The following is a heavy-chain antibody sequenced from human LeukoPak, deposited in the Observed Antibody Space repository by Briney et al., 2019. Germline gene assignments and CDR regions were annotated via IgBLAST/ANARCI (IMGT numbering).Heavy chain of an antibody. CDR1: GYTFTGYY. D-gene: IGHD2-2*01. CDR3: ARDFSVVVPAAIRVINGIDY. CDR2: INPNSGGT. Sequence: GASVTVSFTASGYTFTGYYMHWVRQAPGQGLEWMGWINPNSGGTNYAQKFQGRVTMTRDTSISTAYMELSRLRSDGTAVYYCARDFSVVVPAAIRVINGIDYWGQGTLVTVSS. V-gene: IGHV1-2*02. J-gene: IGHJ4*02.